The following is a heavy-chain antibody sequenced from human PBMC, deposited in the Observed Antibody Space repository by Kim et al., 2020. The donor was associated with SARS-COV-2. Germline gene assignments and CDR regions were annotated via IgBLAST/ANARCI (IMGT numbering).Heavy chain of an antibody. D-gene: IGHD2-15*01. CDR1: GGSISSSSYY. CDR2: IYYSGST. CDR3: APVVAATRSIDY. V-gene: IGHV4-39*01. Sequence: SETLSLTCTVSGGSISSSSYYWGWIRQPPGKGLEWIGSIYYSGSTYYNPSLKSRVTISVDTSKNQFSLKLSSVTAADTAVYYCAPVVAATRSIDYWGQGTLVTVSS. J-gene: IGHJ4*02.